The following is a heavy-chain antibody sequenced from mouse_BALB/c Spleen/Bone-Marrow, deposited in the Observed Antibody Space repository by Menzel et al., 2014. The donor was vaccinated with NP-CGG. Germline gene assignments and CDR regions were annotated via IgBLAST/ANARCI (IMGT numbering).Heavy chain of an antibody. Sequence: VQLQQSGPQLVRPGASVKISCKASGYSFTSYWMHWVKQRPGQGLEWIGMIDPSDSETRLNQKFKDKATLTVDKSSSTGYMQLSSPTSEDSALYYCSYGSRAYWGQGTLVTVSA. V-gene: IGHV1S127*01. D-gene: IGHD1-1*01. J-gene: IGHJ3*01. CDR3: SYGSRAY. CDR2: IDPSDSET. CDR1: GYSFTSYW.